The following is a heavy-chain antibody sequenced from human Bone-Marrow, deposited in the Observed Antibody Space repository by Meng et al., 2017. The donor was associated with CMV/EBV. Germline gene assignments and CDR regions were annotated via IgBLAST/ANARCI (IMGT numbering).Heavy chain of an antibody. CDR2: INSNSGGT. D-gene: IGHD3-9*01. V-gene: IGHV1-2*02. J-gene: IGHJ4*02. CDR1: GYTFTGYY. Sequence: ASVKVSCKASGYTFTGYYIHWVRQAPGQGLEWMGWINSNSGGTNYAQKFQGRVTMTRDTSISTAYMEVSRLRFDDTAVYYCARGQQKRDILTGPCDYWGQGSLVTGSS. CDR3: ARGQQKRDILTGPCDY.